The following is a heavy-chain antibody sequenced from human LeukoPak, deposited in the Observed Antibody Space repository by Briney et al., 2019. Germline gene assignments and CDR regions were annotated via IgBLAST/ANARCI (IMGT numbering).Heavy chain of an antibody. CDR3: ARYSSGWYGDY. CDR2: INHSGST. Sequence: SETLSLTCAVYGGSFSGYYWSWIRQPPGKGLEWIGEINHSGSTNYNPSLKSRVTISVDTSKNQFSLKLSSVTAADTAVYYCARYSSGWYGDYWGQGTLVTVS. J-gene: IGHJ4*02. V-gene: IGHV4-34*01. CDR1: GGSFSGYY. D-gene: IGHD6-19*01.